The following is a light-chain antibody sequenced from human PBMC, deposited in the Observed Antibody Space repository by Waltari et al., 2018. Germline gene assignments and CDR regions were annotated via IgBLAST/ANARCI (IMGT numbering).Light chain of an antibody. V-gene: IGKV1-27*01. CDR1: QGIRNY. J-gene: IGKJ1*01. Sequence: DIKMTQPHSPRPPPVGDRVTITCRASQGIRNYLAWYQQKPGKVPKVLIYAASTLQSGVPSRFSGSGSGTDFSLTISSLQPEDVATYYCLKYISAPWTFGQGTTVEIK. CDR3: LKYISAPWT. CDR2: AAS.